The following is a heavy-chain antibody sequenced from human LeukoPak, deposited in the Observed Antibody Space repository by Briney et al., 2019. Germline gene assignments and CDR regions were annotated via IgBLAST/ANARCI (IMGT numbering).Heavy chain of an antibody. CDR2: IYYSGGT. CDR1: GGSISSSSYY. V-gene: IGHV4-39*07. J-gene: IGHJ4*02. D-gene: IGHD2/OR15-2a*01. CDR3: ARFYGLAY. Sequence: PSETLSLTCTVSGGSISSSSYYWGWIRQPPGKGLEWIGSIYYSGGTYYNPSLKSRVTISVDTSKNQFSLKLSSVTAADTAVYYCARFYGLAYWGQGTLVTVSS.